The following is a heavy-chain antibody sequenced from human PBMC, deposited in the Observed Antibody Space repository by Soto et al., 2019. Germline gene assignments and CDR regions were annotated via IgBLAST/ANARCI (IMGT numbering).Heavy chain of an antibody. V-gene: IGHV3-21*06. CDR2: ISSTTNYI. CDR3: ARESEDLTSNFDY. CDR1: GFAFSSYS. Sequence: EVQLVESGGGLVQPGGSLRLSCAASGFAFSSYSMNWVRQAPGKGLEWVSSISSTTNYIYYGDSMKGRFTISRDNAKNSLYLEMNSLRAEDTAVYYCARESEDLTSNFDYWGQGTLVTVSS. J-gene: IGHJ4*02.